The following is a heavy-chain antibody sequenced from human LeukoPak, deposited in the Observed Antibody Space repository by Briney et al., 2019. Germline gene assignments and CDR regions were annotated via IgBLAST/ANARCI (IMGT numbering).Heavy chain of an antibody. V-gene: IGHV3-48*04. Sequence: GGSLRLSCAASGFTLSSSNMHWVRQAPGKGLEWVSYISSGSSTIYYAASVKGRFTISRDNAKGSLYLQMNSLSAEDTAVYYCARGSGYYYNYWGQGTLVTVSS. CDR3: ARGSGYYYNY. CDR1: GFTLSSSN. D-gene: IGHD3-22*01. J-gene: IGHJ4*02. CDR2: ISSGSSTI.